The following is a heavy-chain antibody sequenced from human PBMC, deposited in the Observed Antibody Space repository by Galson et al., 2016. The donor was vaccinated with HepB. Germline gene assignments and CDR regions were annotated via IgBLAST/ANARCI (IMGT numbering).Heavy chain of an antibody. CDR1: GFTFSNFE. CDR3: ARVSPPYYYGSGIFDY. Sequence: LRLSCAASGFTFSNFEMNWVRQAPGKGLEWLSYISSSGNTIYYADSIWGRFTISRDNAKKSLFLQMNSLRVEDTAVYYCARVSPPYYYGSGIFDYWGQGTLVTVSS. V-gene: IGHV3-48*03. D-gene: IGHD3-10*01. J-gene: IGHJ4*02. CDR2: ISSSGNTI.